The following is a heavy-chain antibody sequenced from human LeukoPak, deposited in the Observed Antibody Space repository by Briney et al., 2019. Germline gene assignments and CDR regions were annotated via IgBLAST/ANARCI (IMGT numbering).Heavy chain of an antibody. D-gene: IGHD3-10*01. CDR3: AKSNGYGLVGI. J-gene: IGHJ3*02. CDR1: GGSISSYY. V-gene: IGHV4-34*01. Sequence: SETLSLTCTVSGGSISSYYWSWIRQPPGKGLEWIGEINHSGSTNYNPSLKSRVTISVDTSKNQFSLKLSSVTAADTAVYYCAKSNGYGLVGIWGQGTMVTVSS. CDR2: INHSGST.